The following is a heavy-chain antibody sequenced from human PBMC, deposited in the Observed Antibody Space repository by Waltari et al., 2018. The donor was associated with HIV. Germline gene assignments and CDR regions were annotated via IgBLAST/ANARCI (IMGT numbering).Heavy chain of an antibody. D-gene: IGHD3-3*01. CDR3: ARRASYYDFWGGFSSPAPFDL. J-gene: IGHJ4*02. CDR2: IYPSDGSS. V-gene: IGHV1-46*01. Sequence: QLHLQQSGAEVKQPGASVRISCMTSGSKFTSCYILLVRRGTGPTLEWMGIIYPSDGSSTAGQKFQGRVTISRDTSTNTVFLDLSRLKSEDTATYYCARRASYYDFWGGFSSPAPFDLWGQGTLVTVST. CDR1: GSKFTSCY.